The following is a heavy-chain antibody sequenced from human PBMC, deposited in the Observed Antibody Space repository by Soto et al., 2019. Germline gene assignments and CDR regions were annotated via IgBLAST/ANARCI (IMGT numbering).Heavy chain of an antibody. CDR3: ANNYSGSYSSAFDI. V-gene: IGHV3-30*18. J-gene: IGHJ3*02. CDR1: GFTFSSDG. Sequence: LSLTCAASGFTFSSDGMHWVRQAPGKGLEWVAVISYDGSNKYYADSMKGRFTISRDNSKNTLYLQMNSLRAEDTAVYYCANNYSGSYSSAFDIWGQGTMVTVSS. D-gene: IGHD1-26*01. CDR2: ISYDGSNK.